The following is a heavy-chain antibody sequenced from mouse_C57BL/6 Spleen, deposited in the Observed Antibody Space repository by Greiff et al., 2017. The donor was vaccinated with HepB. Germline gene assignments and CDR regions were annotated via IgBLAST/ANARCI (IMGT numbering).Heavy chain of an antibody. Sequence: VQLQQSGAELVRPGSSVKLSCKASGYTFTSYWMHWVKQRPIQGLEWIGNIDPSDSETHYNQKFKDKATLTVDKSSSTAYMQLSSLTSEDSAVYYCARDYDYGFAYWGQGTLVTVSA. CDR1: GYTFTSYW. J-gene: IGHJ3*01. D-gene: IGHD2-4*01. CDR2: IDPSDSET. CDR3: ARDYDYGFAY. V-gene: IGHV1-52*01.